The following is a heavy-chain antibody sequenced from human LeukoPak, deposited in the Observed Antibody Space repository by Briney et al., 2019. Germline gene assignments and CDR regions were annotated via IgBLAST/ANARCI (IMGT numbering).Heavy chain of an antibody. V-gene: IGHV3-7*01. Sequence: GGSLRLSCAASGFPFSRYWMNWVRQAPGKGLEWVANIKQAGSEKYYVDSVKGRFTISRDNARNSLYLQMNSLRAEDTAVYYCARVRGDYYLDYWGQGTLVTVSS. CDR3: ARVRGDYYLDY. J-gene: IGHJ4*02. D-gene: IGHD2-21*01. CDR1: GFPFSRYW. CDR2: IKQAGSEK.